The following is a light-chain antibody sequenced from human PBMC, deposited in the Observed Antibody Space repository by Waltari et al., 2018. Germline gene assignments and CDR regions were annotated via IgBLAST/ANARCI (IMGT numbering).Light chain of an antibody. CDR1: SGHSSNV. CDR3: QTGGHGTWV. CDR2: VSSDGSH. J-gene: IGLJ3*02. Sequence: QLVLTQSPSASASLGASVKLTCTLSSGHSSNVIAWLQQQPEKGPRYLMKVSSDGSHRKGDEIPDRFSGFSSGAERYLTISNLQSEDEADYYCQTGGHGTWVFGGGTKLTVL. V-gene: IGLV4-69*01.